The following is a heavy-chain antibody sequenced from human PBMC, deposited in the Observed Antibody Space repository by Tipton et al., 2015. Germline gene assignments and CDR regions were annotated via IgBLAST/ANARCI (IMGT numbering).Heavy chain of an antibody. CDR2: IHSRGRT. J-gene: IGHJ4*02. CDR3: ARIKDPPLPYHYGSGILDY. D-gene: IGHD3-10*01. CDR1: GGSISSYY. Sequence: TLSLTCTVSGGSISSYYWSWIRQPAGKGLEYIGRIHSRGRTNYNPSLKSRVSMSVDTPKNQFSLRLSSVTAADTAVYHCARIKDPPLPYHYGSGILDYWGQGALVTVSS. V-gene: IGHV4-4*07.